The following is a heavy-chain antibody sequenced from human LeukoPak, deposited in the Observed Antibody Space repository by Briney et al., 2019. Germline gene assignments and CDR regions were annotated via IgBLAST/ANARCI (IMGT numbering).Heavy chain of an antibody. Sequence: GGSLRLSCAASGFTFSSYSMNWVRQAPGKGLERVSYISSSSSTIYYADSVKGRFTISRDNAKNSLYLQMNSLRDEDTAVYYCARGGTFWSGYYTAFDYWGQGTLVTVSS. D-gene: IGHD3-3*01. CDR2: ISSSSSTI. CDR3: ARGGTFWSGYYTAFDY. J-gene: IGHJ4*02. V-gene: IGHV3-48*02. CDR1: GFTFSSYS.